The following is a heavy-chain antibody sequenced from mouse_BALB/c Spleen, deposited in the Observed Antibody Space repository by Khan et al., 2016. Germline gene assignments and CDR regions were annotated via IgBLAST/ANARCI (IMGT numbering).Heavy chain of an antibody. CDR3: ARWGSGQDFDY. D-gene: IGHD3-1*01. V-gene: IGHV1-80*01. CDR2: IFPGDGDT. CDR1: GYAFSSYW. J-gene: IGHJ2*01. Sequence: QVRLQQSGAELVRPRSSMKISCKASGYAFSSYWMNWVKQRPGQGLEWIGQIFPGDGDTNYNGKFKGKATLTADKSSSTAYMQLSSLTSEDSAVYFCARWGSGQDFDYWGQGTTLTVSS.